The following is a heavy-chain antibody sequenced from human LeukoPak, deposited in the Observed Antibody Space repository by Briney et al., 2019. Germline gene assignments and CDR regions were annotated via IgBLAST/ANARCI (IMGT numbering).Heavy chain of an antibody. CDR3: ARFQGSSAYYSDY. CDR1: GSTFSSYS. J-gene: IGHJ4*02. D-gene: IGHD3-22*01. CDR2: ISSSSVYI. V-gene: IGHV3-21*06. Sequence: GGSLRLSCAASGSTFSSYSMNWVRQAPGKGLEWVSSISSSSVYIYYTDSVKGRFTISRDNAKNSLYLQMNSLRAEDTAVYFCARFQGSSAYYSDYWGQGTQVTVSS.